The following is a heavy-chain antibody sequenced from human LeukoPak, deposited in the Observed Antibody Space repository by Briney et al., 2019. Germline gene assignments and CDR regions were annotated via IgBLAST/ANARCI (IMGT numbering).Heavy chain of an antibody. J-gene: IGHJ4*02. D-gene: IGHD6-13*01. CDR2: ISSGGRTT. CDR1: GFTFSRYE. V-gene: IGHV3-48*03. CDR3: ASLMEQLAQSGDY. Sequence: PGGSLRLSCAASGFTFSRYEMNWVRQAPGKGLEWVSYISSGGRTTYYADSVKGRFTISRDNAKNSLYLQMNSLRAEDTAVYYCASLMEQLAQSGDYWGQGTLVTVSS.